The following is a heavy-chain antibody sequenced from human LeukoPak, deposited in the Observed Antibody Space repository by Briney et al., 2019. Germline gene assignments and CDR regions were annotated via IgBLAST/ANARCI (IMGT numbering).Heavy chain of an antibody. D-gene: IGHD5-18*01. Sequence: SETLSLTCTVSGGSISSYYWSWIRQPPGKGLEWIGYIYYSGSTNYNPSLKSRVTISVDTSKNQFSLKLSSVTAADTAVYYCARDRSGYSYGSQSKNWFDPWGQGTLVTVSS. J-gene: IGHJ5*02. CDR3: ARDRSGYSYGSQSKNWFDP. V-gene: IGHV4-59*01. CDR2: IYYSGST. CDR1: GGSISSYY.